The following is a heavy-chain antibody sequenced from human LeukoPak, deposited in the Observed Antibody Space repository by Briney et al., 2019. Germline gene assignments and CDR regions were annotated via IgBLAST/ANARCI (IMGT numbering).Heavy chain of an antibody. CDR1: GGSFSGYY. V-gene: IGHV4-31*11. Sequence: SETLSLTCAVYGGSFSGYYWSWIRQHPGKGLEWIGYIYYSGSTYYNPSLKSRVTISVDTSKNQFSLKLSSVTAADTAVYYCARVEPHYDFWSGPFDPWGQGTLVTVSS. CDR3: ARVEPHYDFWSGPFDP. CDR2: IYYSGST. J-gene: IGHJ5*02. D-gene: IGHD3-3*01.